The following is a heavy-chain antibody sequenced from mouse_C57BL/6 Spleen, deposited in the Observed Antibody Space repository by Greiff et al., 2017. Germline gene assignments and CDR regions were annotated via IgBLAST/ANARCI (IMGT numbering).Heavy chain of an antibody. Sequence: QVQLQQSGAELAKPGASVKLSCKASGYTFTSYWMHWVQQRPGQGLEWIGYINPSSGYTKYNQKFKDKATLTADKSSSTAYMQLSSLTYENSAVYYCARNTLPYWYFDVWGTGTTVTVSS. CDR3: ARNTLPYWYFDV. CDR2: INPSSGYT. V-gene: IGHV1-7*01. J-gene: IGHJ1*03. CDR1: GYTFTSYW. D-gene: IGHD5-5*01.